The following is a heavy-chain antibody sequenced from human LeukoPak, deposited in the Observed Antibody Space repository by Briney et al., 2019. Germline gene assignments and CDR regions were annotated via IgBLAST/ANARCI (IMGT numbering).Heavy chain of an antibody. D-gene: IGHD3-10*01. CDR2: ISGDGGST. V-gene: IGHV3-43*02. J-gene: IGHJ4*02. CDR3: AKDIAGGGGWFGELLSGGLDY. CDR1: GFTFDDYA. Sequence: GGSLRLSCAASGFTFDDYAMHWVRQAPGKGLEWVSLISGDGGSTYYADSVKGRFTISRDNSKNSLYLQMNSLRTEDTALYYCAKDIAGGGGWFGELLSGGLDYWGQGTLVTVSS.